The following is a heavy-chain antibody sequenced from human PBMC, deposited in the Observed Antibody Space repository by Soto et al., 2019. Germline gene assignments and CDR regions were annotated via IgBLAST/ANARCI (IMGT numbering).Heavy chain of an antibody. J-gene: IGHJ5*02. CDR3: AQDPYGGWYCSGGTCSSTS. CDR1: GFSFETYG. D-gene: IGHD2-15*01. V-gene: IGHV3-23*01. CDR2: ISGGGDNT. Sequence: EVRLLESGGGLVEPGGSLRLSCTGSGFSFETYGMTWVRQAPGKGLEWVSGISGGGDNTYYADYVKGRFTISRVDAWKKVYLQLVSLRAMDTATYCCAQDPYGGWYCSGGTCSSTSCGQGALGIVSA.